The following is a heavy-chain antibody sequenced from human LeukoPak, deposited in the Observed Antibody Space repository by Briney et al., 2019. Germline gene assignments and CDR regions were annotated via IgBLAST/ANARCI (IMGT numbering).Heavy chain of an antibody. CDR3: ARDQRVTGRPDIDY. J-gene: IGHJ4*02. CDR1: GFTFSSYS. Sequence: GGSLRLSCAASGFTFSSYSMNWVRQAPGKGLEWVSSISSSSSYIYYADSVKGRFTISRDNAKNSLYLQMNSLRAEDTAMYYCARDQRVTGRPDIDYWGQGTLVIVSS. V-gene: IGHV3-21*01. CDR2: ISSSSSYI. D-gene: IGHD6-6*01.